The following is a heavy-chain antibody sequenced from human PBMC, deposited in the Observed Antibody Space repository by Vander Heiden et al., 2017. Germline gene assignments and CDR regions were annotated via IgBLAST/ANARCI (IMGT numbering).Heavy chain of an antibody. Sequence: QVQLVQSGAEVKKPGASVKVSCKASGYTFTSYDINWVRQATGQGLEWMGWMNPNSGNTGYAQKFHGRVTMTRNTSISTAYMELSSLRSEDTAVYYCAREGFWSGYYTYYYGMDVWGQGTTVTVSS. CDR3: AREGFWSGYYTYYYGMDV. CDR1: GYTFTSYD. CDR2: MNPNSGNT. J-gene: IGHJ6*02. V-gene: IGHV1-8*01. D-gene: IGHD3-3*01.